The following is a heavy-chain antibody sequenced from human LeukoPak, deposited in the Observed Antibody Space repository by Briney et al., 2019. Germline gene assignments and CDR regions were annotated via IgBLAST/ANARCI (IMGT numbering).Heavy chain of an antibody. CDR1: GGSFSGYY. V-gene: IGHV4-34*01. D-gene: IGHD2-2*01. CDR2: INHSGST. Sequence: SETLSLTCAVCGGSFSGYYWSWIRQPPGKGLEWIGEINHSGSTNYNPSLKSRVTISVDTSKNQFSLKLSSVTAADTAVYYCARGFYCSSTSCWSGTDVWGKGTTVTVSS. CDR3: ARGFYCSSTSCWSGTDV. J-gene: IGHJ6*04.